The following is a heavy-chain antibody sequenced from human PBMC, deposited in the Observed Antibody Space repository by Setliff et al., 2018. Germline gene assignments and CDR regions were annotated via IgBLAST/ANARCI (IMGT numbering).Heavy chain of an antibody. V-gene: IGHV4-38-2*01. Sequence: PSETLSLTCAVSGFSITSGYYWGWIRQPPGKGLEWIGSIYHSGSTYYNPSLKSRVTISVDTSKNKFSLKLSSVTAADTAVYYCARQPEGGYYDSSGYYGMAPYYFDYWGQGTLVTVSS. CDR2: IYHSGST. J-gene: IGHJ4*02. D-gene: IGHD3-22*01. CDR3: ARQPEGGYYDSSGYYGMAPYYFDY. CDR1: GFSITSGYY.